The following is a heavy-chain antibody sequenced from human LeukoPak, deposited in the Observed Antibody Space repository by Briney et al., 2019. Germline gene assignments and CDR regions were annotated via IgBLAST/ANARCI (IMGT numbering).Heavy chain of an antibody. CDR2: IYPGDSDT. CDR1: GYSFTSYW. J-gene: IGHJ4*02. CDR3: AVALNYVTVYFLY. Sequence: GESLKISCKGSGYSFTSYWIGWVRQMPGKGLEWMGIIYPGDSDTRYSPSFQGQVTISADKSISTAYLQWSSLKASDTAMYYCAVALNYVTVYFLYWGQRTLVTVSS. V-gene: IGHV5-51*01. D-gene: IGHD1-7*01.